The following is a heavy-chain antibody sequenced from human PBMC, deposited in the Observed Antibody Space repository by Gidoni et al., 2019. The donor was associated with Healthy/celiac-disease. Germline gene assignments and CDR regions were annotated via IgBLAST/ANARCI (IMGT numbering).Heavy chain of an antibody. Sequence: EVQLVESGGGLVQHGGSLRRSWAASGFPFRSYEMNWVRQAPGKGLEWVSYISSSGSTIYYADSVKGRFTISRDNAKNSLYLQMNSLRAEDTAVYYCARRASIAAAGDSFDYWGQGTLVTVSS. D-gene: IGHD6-13*01. J-gene: IGHJ4*02. CDR3: ARRASIAAAGDSFDY. CDR2: ISSSGSTI. V-gene: IGHV3-48*03. CDR1: GFPFRSYE.